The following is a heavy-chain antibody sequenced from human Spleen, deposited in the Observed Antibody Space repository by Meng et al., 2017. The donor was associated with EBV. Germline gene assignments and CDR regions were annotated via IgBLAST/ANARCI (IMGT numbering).Heavy chain of an antibody. CDR1: GGSSSSSPW. CDR2: IYHGGDT. V-gene: IGHV4-4*02. Sequence: VARRAAGPALVSPSGILFRPCAGAGGSSSSSPWWTWVRQPPGKGLEWIGEIYHGGDTNYNPSLKSRVTISVDTSKNHFSLKLSSVTAADTAVYYCARTPLYNWGAWGQGTLVTVSS. J-gene: IGHJ1*01. D-gene: IGHD7-27*01. CDR3: ARTPLYNWGA.